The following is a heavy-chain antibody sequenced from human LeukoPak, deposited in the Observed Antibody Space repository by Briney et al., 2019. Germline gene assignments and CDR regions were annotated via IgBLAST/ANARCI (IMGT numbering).Heavy chain of an antibody. CDR2: ISYDGSNK. Sequence: GGSLRLSCAASGFAFSSYAMHWVRQAPGKGLEWVAVISYDGSNKYYADSVKGRFTISRDNSKNTLYPQMNSLRAEDTAVYYCARDSGYSYGTFDYWGQGTLVTVSA. CDR1: GFAFSSYA. CDR3: ARDSGYSYGTFDY. J-gene: IGHJ4*02. D-gene: IGHD5-18*01. V-gene: IGHV3-30-3*01.